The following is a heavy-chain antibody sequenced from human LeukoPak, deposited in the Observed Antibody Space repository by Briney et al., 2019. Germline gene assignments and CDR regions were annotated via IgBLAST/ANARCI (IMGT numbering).Heavy chain of an antibody. CDR2: ISDSGDAT. D-gene: IGHD1-1*01. V-gene: IGHV3-23*01. CDR1: GFTFSNFA. CDR3: AAQYSITWNVGSF. Sequence: GGSLRLSCATSGFTFSNFAMSWVRQAPGKGLEWVSGISDSGDATQYATSVKGRFTISRDISKNTLFLQMNRLRVEDAALYFCAAQYSITWNVGSFGGQGTRVTVSA. J-gene: IGHJ1*01.